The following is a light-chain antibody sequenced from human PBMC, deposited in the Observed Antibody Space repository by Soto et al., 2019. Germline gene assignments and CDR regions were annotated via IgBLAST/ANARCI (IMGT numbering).Light chain of an antibody. CDR3: MRRIEFPPLSPYASLT. V-gene: IGKV2-40*01. Sequence: DIVMTQTPLSLPVTPGEPASISCRSSQSLLESDDGNTCLDWYLQKPGQSPQLLIHTLSYRASGVTDRFSGSGSRTDFTLKISRGEAEDVVVYYCMRRIEFPPLSPYASLTFGGGTQVQIK. CDR1: QSLLESDDGNTC. CDR2: TLS. J-gene: IGKJ4*01.